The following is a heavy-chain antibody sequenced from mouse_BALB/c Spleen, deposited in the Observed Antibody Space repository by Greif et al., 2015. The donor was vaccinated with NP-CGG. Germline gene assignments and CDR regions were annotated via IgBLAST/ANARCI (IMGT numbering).Heavy chain of an antibody. V-gene: IGHV6-6*02. J-gene: IGHJ2*01. CDR2: ISXKSNNFAT. CDR1: GFTLSNYW. Sequence: DVMLVESGGGLVQPGGSMKLSCVASGFTLSNYWMNGVRQSPEKGLEWVAEISXKSNNFATHYAESVKGRFTISRDDSKSSVYLQMNNLRAEDTGIYYCTRYGFDYWGQGTTLTVSS. CDR3: TRYGFDY. D-gene: IGHD1-1*02.